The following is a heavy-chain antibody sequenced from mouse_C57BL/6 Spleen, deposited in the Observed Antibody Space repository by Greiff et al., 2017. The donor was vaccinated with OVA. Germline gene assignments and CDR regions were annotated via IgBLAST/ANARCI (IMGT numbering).Heavy chain of an antibody. CDR3: ARGAPFLDY. CDR2: INPNNGGT. CDR1: GYTFTDYY. Sequence: VQLQQSGPELVKPGASVKISCKASGYTFTDYYMNWVKQSHGKSLEWIGDINPNNGGTSYNQKFKGKATLTVDKSSSTAYMELRSLTSEDSAVYYCARGAPFLDYWGQGTTLTVSS. J-gene: IGHJ2*01. V-gene: IGHV1-26*01.